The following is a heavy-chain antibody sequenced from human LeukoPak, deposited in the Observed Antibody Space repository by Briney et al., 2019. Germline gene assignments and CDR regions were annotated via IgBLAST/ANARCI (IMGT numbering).Heavy chain of an antibody. CDR1: GFTFSTYG. V-gene: IGHV3-30*03. Sequence: TGGSLRLSCAASGFTFSTYGMHWVRQAPGKGLEWVAVVSYDGSSIYYADSVKGRFTISRDNSKNTLYLQMNSLRAEDTAVYYCASNSVAAAGTGYFDYWGQGTLVTVSS. J-gene: IGHJ4*02. CDR3: ASNSVAAAGTGYFDY. D-gene: IGHD6-13*01. CDR2: VSYDGSSI.